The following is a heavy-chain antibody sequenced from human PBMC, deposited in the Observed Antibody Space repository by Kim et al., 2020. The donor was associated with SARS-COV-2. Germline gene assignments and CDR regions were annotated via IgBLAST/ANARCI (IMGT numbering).Heavy chain of an antibody. CDR2: INPSGGST. CDR1: GYTFTSYY. V-gene: IGHV1-46*01. CDR3: ARDRGSGWYDQNYYYYGMDV. Sequence: ASVKVSCKASGYTFTSYYMHWVRQAPGQGLEWMGIINPSGGSTSYAQKFQGRVTMTRDTSTSTVYMELSSLRSEDTAVYYCARDRGSGWYDQNYYYYGMDVWGQGTTVTVSS. J-gene: IGHJ6*02. D-gene: IGHD6-19*01.